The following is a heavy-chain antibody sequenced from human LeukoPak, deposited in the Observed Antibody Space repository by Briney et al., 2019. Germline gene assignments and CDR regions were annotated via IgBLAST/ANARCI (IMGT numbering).Heavy chain of an antibody. CDR1: GFTFRSHG. CDR2: IWYDGSNK. Sequence: GTSLRLSRAASGFTFRSHGMHWVRQAPGKGLEWVAFIWYDGSNKYYTDSVKGRFTISRDNSKNTLYLQMNSLRAEDTAVYYCAGDRATSYFDYWGQGALVTISS. J-gene: IGHJ4*02. V-gene: IGHV3-33*01. D-gene: IGHD1-26*01. CDR3: AGDRATSYFDY.